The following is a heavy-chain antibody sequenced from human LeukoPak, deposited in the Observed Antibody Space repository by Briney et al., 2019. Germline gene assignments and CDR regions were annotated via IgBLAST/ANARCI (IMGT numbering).Heavy chain of an antibody. CDR1: GFTFSSYG. Sequence: PGGSLRLSCAASGFTFSSYGMHWVRQAPGKGLEWVAVIWYDGSNKYYADSVKGRFTISRDNSKNTLYLQMNSLRAEDTAVYYCAKGLAMIGHYFDYWGQGTLVTVSS. V-gene: IGHV3-33*06. D-gene: IGHD3-22*01. CDR3: AKGLAMIGHYFDY. J-gene: IGHJ4*02. CDR2: IWYDGSNK.